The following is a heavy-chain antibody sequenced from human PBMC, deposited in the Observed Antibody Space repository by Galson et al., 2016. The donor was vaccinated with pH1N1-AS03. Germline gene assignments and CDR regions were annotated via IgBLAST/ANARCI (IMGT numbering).Heavy chain of an antibody. CDR2: IHHSGTT. J-gene: IGHJ4*02. Sequence: SETLSLTCAVSGGSISDYYLSWIRQPPGKGLEWIGHIHHSGTTNYNPSLKSRGTISVDTSKKQFSLKMTSVNATDAAVDFCAAGQGWQFDRWGQGTLVPVSS. CDR3: AAGQGWQFDR. CDR1: GGSISDYY. V-gene: IGHV4-59*01. D-gene: IGHD2-15*01.